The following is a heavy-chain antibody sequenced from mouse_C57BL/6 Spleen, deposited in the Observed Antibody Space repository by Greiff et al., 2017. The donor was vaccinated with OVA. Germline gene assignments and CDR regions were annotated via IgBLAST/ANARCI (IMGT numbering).Heavy chain of an antibody. CDR2: IHPNSGST. J-gene: IGHJ1*03. CDR3: AREGGITTVVATGYWYFDV. Sequence: VQLQQPGAELVKPGASVKLSCKASGYTFTSYWMHWVKQRPGQGLEWIGMIHPNSGSTNYNEKFKSKATLTVDKSSSTAYMQLSSLTSEDSAVYYCAREGGITTVVATGYWYFDVWGTGTTVTVSS. CDR1: GYTFTSYW. D-gene: IGHD1-1*01. V-gene: IGHV1-64*01.